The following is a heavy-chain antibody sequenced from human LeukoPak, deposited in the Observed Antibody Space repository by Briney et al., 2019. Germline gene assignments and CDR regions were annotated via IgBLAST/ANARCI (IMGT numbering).Heavy chain of an antibody. CDR1: EGTFSSYA. CDR3: AREYDFWSGYPLVPFDY. V-gene: IGHV1-69*13. Sequence: GASVKVSCKASEGTFSSYAISWVRQAPGQGLEWMGGIIPIFGTANYAQKFQGRVTITADESTSTAYMELSSLRSEDTAVYYCAREYDFWSGYPLVPFDYWGQGTLVTVSS. D-gene: IGHD3-3*01. CDR2: IIPIFGTA. J-gene: IGHJ4*02.